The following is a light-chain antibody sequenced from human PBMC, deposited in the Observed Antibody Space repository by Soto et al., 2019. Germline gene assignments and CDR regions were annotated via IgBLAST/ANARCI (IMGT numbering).Light chain of an antibody. CDR3: QSYESSLSGGV. CDR1: SSNIGAGYD. J-gene: IGLJ3*02. Sequence: QSVLTQPPSVSGAPGQRVTISCTGSSSNIGAGYDVHWYQQLPGTAPKLLICSNNNRPSGVPDRFSGSKSGTSASLAITGLQAEDEAHYYCQSYESSLSGGVFGGGTKLTVL. V-gene: IGLV1-40*01. CDR2: SNN.